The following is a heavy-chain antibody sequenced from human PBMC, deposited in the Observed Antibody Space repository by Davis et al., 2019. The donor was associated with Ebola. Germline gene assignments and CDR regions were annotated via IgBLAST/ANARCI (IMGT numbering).Heavy chain of an antibody. CDR2: ISYDGDNK. CDR1: GLTFSSYG. Sequence: PGGSLRLSCAGSGLTFSSYGMHWVRQAPGKGLEWVALISYDGDNKYYGDSVKGRFTISRDNSKNTLSLQMNSLRAEDTAVYYCANHKNYYYGMDVWGQGTTVTVPS. J-gene: IGHJ6*02. V-gene: IGHV3-30*18. CDR3: ANHKNYYYGMDV.